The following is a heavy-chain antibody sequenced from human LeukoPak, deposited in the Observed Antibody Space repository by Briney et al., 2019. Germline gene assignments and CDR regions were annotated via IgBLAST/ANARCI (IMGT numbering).Heavy chain of an antibody. CDR3: ARDPRGGTLDY. CDR1: GFTFSTYG. CDR2: ILYDGSDK. V-gene: IGHV3-30*03. D-gene: IGHD3-10*01. Sequence: PGGSLRLSCAASGFTFSTYGMHWVRQAPGKGLEWVAAILYDGSDKYYADSVKGRFTISRDNSKNTLNLQMNSLRAEDTAVYYCARDPRGGTLDYWGQGALVTVSS. J-gene: IGHJ4*02.